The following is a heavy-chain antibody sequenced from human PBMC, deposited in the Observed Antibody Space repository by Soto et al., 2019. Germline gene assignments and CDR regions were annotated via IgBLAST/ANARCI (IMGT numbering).Heavy chain of an antibody. D-gene: IGHD3-10*01. CDR2: IYYDGST. CDR3: ARFYGNAFDV. V-gene: IGHV4-39*02. J-gene: IGHJ3*01. Sequence: QLQLQESGPGLVKPSETLSLTCSVSGGSITPSSYNCDWIRQPPGKGLEWIGTIYYDGSTSYNPSLQSQVTISVDTSKNHFALKVNSVTAADTAVYYCARFYGNAFDVWGRGTVVTVSS. CDR1: GGSITPSSYN.